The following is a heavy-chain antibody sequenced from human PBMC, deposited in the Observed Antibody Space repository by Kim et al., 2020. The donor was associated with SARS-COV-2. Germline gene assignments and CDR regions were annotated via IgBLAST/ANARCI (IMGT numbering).Heavy chain of an antibody. D-gene: IGHD2-15*01. J-gene: IGHJ4*02. CDR2: ISSDSGTI. CDR3: ARGAGIGASRFDF. Sequence: GGSLRLSCAASGFTFSSYSMNWVRQAPGKGLEWVSYISSDSGTIYYADSVRGRFTISRDNAKNSLYLQMNSLRAEDTAVYYCARGAGIGASRFDFWGQGTLVTVSS. V-gene: IGHV3-48*04. CDR1: GFTFSSYS.